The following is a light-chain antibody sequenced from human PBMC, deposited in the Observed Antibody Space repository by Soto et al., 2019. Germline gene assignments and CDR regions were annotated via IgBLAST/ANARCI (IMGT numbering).Light chain of an antibody. V-gene: IGKV3D-15*01. Sequence: TAMTLSPATRAVPPGGRAHLSCRASQSVSSDSAWYQQKPGQAPRLLIYGASNRATGIPARFSGSGSGTKFTLTISSLQSEDFAVYYCQQRSSWPMTFGQGTRLEI. CDR1: QSVSSD. J-gene: IGKJ5*01. CDR2: GAS. CDR3: QQRSSWPMT.